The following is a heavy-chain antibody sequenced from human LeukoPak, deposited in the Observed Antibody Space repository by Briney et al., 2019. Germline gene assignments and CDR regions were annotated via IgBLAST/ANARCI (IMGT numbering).Heavy chain of an antibody. CDR2: IYYSGST. CDR3: ARERRYSSSLLNFDY. J-gene: IGHJ4*02. CDR1: GGSISSGGYS. Sequence: SETLSLTCAVSGGSISSGGYSWSWIRQPPGKGLEWIGYIYYSGSTYYNPSLKSRVTISVDTSKNQFSLKLSSVTAADTAVYYCARERRYSSSLLNFDYWGQGTLVTVSS. V-gene: IGHV4-31*11. D-gene: IGHD6-6*01.